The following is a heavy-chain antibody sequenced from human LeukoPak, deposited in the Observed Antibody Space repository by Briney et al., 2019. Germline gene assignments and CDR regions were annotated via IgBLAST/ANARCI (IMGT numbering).Heavy chain of an antibody. Sequence: GGSLRLSCAASGFTFSSYGMHWVRQAPGKGLEWVAVIWYDGSNKYYADSVKGRFTISRDNSKNTLYLQMNSLRAEDTAVCYCAKEGPGPHFDYWGQGTLVTVSS. V-gene: IGHV3-33*06. CDR3: AKEGPGPHFDY. CDR1: GFTFSSYG. J-gene: IGHJ4*02. CDR2: IWYDGSNK. D-gene: IGHD1-1*01.